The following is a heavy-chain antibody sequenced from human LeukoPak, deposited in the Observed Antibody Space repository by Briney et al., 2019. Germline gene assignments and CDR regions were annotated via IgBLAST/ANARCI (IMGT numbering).Heavy chain of an antibody. CDR2: IYYSGST. V-gene: IGHV4-61*08. D-gene: IGHD7-27*01. CDR3: ARHRTRGNWDDAFDI. CDR1: GGSISSGGYY. Sequence: SETLSLTCTVSGGSISSGGYYWSWIRQPPGKGLEWIGYIYYSGSTNYNPSLKSRVTISVDTSKNQFSLKLSSVTAADTAVYYCARHRTRGNWDDAFDIWGQGTMVTVSS. J-gene: IGHJ3*02.